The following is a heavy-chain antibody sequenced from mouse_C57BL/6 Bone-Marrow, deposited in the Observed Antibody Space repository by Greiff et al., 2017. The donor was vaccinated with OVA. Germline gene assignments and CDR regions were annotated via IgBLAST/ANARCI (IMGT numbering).Heavy chain of an antibody. CDR2: INPSSGYT. J-gene: IGHJ2*01. CDR3: ARSDGSSAYYCDG. D-gene: IGHD1-1*01. CDR1: GYTFTSYW. V-gene: IGHV1-7*01. Sequence: VQLQESGAELAKPGASVKLSCKASGYTFTSYWMHWVKQRPGQGLEWIGYINPSSGYTKYNQKFKDKATLTADKSSSTAYMQLSSLTYEDSAVDYGARSDGSSAYYCDGGGQGTTLAVSS.